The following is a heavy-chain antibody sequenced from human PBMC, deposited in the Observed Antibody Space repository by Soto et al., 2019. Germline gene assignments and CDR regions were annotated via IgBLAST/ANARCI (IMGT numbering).Heavy chain of an antibody. J-gene: IGHJ1*01. D-gene: IGHD6-13*01. CDR3: TTDPVVRRIAAAATLEYFQH. CDR1: GFTFSNAW. V-gene: IGHV3-15*01. Sequence: GGSLRLSCAASGFTFSNAWMSWVRQAPGKGLEWVGRIKSKTDGGTTDYAAPVKGRFTISRDDSKNTLYLQMNSLKTEDTAVYYCTTDPVVRRIAAAATLEYFQHWGQGTLVTVSS. CDR2: IKSKTDGGTT.